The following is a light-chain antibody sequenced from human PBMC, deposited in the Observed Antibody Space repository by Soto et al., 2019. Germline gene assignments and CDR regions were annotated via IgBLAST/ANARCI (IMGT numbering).Light chain of an antibody. J-gene: IGKJ1*01. CDR3: HQYNNWPPWT. CDR1: QSVSSN. CDR2: GAS. Sequence: EIVMTQSPATLSVSPGERATLSCRASQSVSSNLAWYQQKPGQAPRLHIYGASTRATGIPARFSGSGSGTEFTLTISSLQSEDFAVYYCHQYNNWPPWTFGQGTRW. V-gene: IGKV3-15*01.